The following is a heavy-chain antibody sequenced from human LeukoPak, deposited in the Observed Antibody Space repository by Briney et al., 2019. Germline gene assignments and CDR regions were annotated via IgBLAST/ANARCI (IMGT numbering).Heavy chain of an antibody. CDR2: SRNKAYSYTT. V-gene: IGHV3-72*01. D-gene: IGHD2-8*01. CDR1: GFTFSDHY. CDR3: ARSYCTNGLCHAFDI. Sequence: GGSLRLSCAVSGFTFSDHYMDWVRQAPGNGLEWVGRSRNKAYSYTTEYAASVKGRFTISRNDSKNSVYLQINSLKTEDTAVYYCARSYCTNGLCHAFDIWGQGTLVTVSS. J-gene: IGHJ3*02.